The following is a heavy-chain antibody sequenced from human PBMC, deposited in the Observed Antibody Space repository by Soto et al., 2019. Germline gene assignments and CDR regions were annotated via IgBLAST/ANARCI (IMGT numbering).Heavy chain of an antibody. CDR3: TTSNLGVDF. J-gene: IGHJ4*02. V-gene: IGHV3-15*01. CDR1: W. Sequence: WMTWVRQAPGKGLEWVGRIKTKPDDGTIDYAAPVRGRFTISRDDSKNTLYLQMTSLTPDDTGVYYCTTSNLGVDFWGPGTLVTVSS. CDR2: IKTKPDDGTI. D-gene: IGHD1-1*01.